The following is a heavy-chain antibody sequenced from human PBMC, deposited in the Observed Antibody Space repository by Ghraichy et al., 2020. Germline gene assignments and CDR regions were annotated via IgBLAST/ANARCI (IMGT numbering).Heavy chain of an antibody. CDR3: ATREGDGYNWNVFDAFDI. D-gene: IGHD1-20*01. CDR2: IYYSGST. J-gene: IGHJ3*02. CDR1: GGSISSSSYY. V-gene: IGHV4-39*01. Sequence: SETLSLTCTVSGGSISSSSYYWGWIRQPPGKGLEWIGSIYYSGSTYYNPSLKSRVTISVDTSKNQFSLKLSSVTAADTAVYYCATREGDGYNWNVFDAFDIWGQGTMVTVSS.